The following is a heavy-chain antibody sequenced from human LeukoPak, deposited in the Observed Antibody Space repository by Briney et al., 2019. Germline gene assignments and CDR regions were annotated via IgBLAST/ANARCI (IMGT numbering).Heavy chain of an antibody. V-gene: IGHV3-30-3*01. CDR3: AKESKGYCSSISCYPDY. CDR1: GFTFSSYA. J-gene: IGHJ4*02. CDR2: ISYDGSNK. Sequence: GSLRLSCAASGFTFSSYAMHWVRQAPGKGLEWVAVISYDGSNKYYADSVKGRFTISRDNSKNTLYLQMNSLRAEDTAVYYCAKESKGYCSSISCYPDYWGQGTLVTVSS. D-gene: IGHD2-2*01.